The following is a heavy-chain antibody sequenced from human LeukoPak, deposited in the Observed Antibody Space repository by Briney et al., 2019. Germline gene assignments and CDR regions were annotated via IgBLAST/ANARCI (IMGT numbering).Heavy chain of an antibody. CDR3: ARRRTGLDWIDP. CDR2: IDYSGTT. Sequence: SETLSLICSVSGGSISTGDYYWDWIRQPPGKGLEWIGTIDYSGTTFHNPSLKSRVTTSVDTSKRQFSLKLTSVTAADTAVYYCARRRTGLDWIDPWGQGTLVTVSS. J-gene: IGHJ5*02. CDR1: GGSISTGDYY. V-gene: IGHV4-39*01.